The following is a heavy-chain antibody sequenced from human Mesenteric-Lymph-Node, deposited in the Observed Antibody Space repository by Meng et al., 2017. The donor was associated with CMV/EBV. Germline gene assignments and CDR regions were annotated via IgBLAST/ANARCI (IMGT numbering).Heavy chain of an antibody. D-gene: IGHD3-22*01. CDR2: IYHSGST. CDR1: GASIGSSHW. CDR3: AGRYSSGSYYDNLDY. Sequence: SGASIGSSHWWSWVRQSPEKGLEWIGEIYHSGSTNYNPSLKSRVTISVDKSKNQFSLKLRSVTAADTAVYYCAGRYSSGSYYDNLDYWGQGTLVTVSS. V-gene: IGHV4-4*02. J-gene: IGHJ4*02.